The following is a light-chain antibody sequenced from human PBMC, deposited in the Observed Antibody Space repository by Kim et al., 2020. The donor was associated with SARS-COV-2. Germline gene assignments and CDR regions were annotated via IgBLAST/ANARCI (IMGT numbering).Light chain of an antibody. CDR2: GAS. Sequence: EIVMTQSPATLSVSPGERATLSCRASQSVSSNLAWYQQKHGQAPRLLIYGASTRATGIPARFSGSGSGTEFTLTISSLQSEDLAVYYCQEYNSWPPYNFGLGTKLEI. J-gene: IGKJ2*01. CDR1: QSVSSN. V-gene: IGKV3-15*01. CDR3: QEYNSWPPYN.